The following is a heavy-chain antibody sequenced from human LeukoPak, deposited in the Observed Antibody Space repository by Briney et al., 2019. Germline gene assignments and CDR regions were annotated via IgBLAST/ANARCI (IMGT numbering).Heavy chain of an antibody. J-gene: IGHJ4*02. CDR1: GLTFSSCT. D-gene: IGHD1-26*01. CDR2: ITSSSLYI. V-gene: IGHV3-21*01. CDR3: ASEHSGNYNRPFDY. Sequence: GGSLRLSCAASGLTFSSCTMNWVRQAPGKGLEWVSSITSSSLYIYYADSVKGRFTISRDNAKNSLYLQMNSLRAEDTAVYYCASEHSGNYNRPFDYWGQGTLVTVSS.